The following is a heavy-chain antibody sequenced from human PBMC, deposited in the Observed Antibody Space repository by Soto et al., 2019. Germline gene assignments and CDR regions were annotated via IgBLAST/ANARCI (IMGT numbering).Heavy chain of an antibody. D-gene: IGHD3-22*01. Sequence: ASVKVSCKASGYTFTSYAMHWVRQAPGQRLEWMGWINAGNGNTKYSQKFQGRLTLRRDTPGNTAYLELNSLISEDTAVYYCATPQDYDGCLDSWGQGTLVTVSS. CDR3: ATPQDYDGCLDS. CDR2: INAGNGNT. J-gene: IGHJ4*02. CDR1: GYTFTSYA. V-gene: IGHV1-3*01.